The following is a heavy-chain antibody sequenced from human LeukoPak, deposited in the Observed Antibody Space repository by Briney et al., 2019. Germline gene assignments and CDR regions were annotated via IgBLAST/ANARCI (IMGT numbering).Heavy chain of an antibody. V-gene: IGHV4-59*12. D-gene: IGHD3-10*01. CDR2: IYYSGST. Sequence: SETLSLTCTVSGGSISSYYWSWIRQPPGKGLEWIGYIYYSGSTNYNPPLKSRVTISVDTSKNQFSLKLSSVTAADTAVYYCARDSGDRYFDLWGRGTLVTVSS. CDR1: GGSISSYY. CDR3: ARDSGDRYFDL. J-gene: IGHJ2*01.